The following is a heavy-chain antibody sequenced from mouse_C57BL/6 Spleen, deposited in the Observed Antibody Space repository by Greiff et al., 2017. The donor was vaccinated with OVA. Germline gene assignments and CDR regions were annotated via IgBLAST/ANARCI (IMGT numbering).Heavy chain of an antibody. V-gene: IGHV1-53*01. CDR3: ARGYGSPAWFAY. Sequence: QVHVKQPGTELVKPGASVKLSCKASGYTFTSYWMHWVKQRPGQGLEWIGNINPSNGGTNYNEKFKSKATLTVDKSSSTAYMQLSSLTSEDSAVYYCARGYGSPAWFAYWGQGTLVTVSA. J-gene: IGHJ3*01. D-gene: IGHD1-1*01. CDR2: INPSNGGT. CDR1: GYTFTSYW.